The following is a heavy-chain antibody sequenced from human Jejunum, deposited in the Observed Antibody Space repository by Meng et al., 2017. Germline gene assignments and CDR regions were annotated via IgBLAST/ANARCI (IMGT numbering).Heavy chain of an antibody. CDR1: GGSISTAGYD. CDR3: ARDTAGFGP. J-gene: IGHJ5*02. CDR2: IFYSGTT. Sequence: RRVGPGQGLVKPSETLALTCAGSGGSISTAGYDWGWIRQSPGKGLEWIGSIFYSGTTYYNPSLKSRVTISIDTSKNQFSLKMNSVTAADTAVYYCARDTAGFGPWGQGTLVTVSS. V-gene: IGHV4-39*07. D-gene: IGHD6-13*01.